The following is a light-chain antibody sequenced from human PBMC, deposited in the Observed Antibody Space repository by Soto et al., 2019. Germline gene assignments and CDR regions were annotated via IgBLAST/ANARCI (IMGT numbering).Light chain of an antibody. Sequence: EIVLTQSPGTLSLSPGERATLSCRASQSVSGNCLGWYQQKPGQAPRLLIYDAFNSATGIPDRFSGSGSGTDFTLTISRLEPEDSAVYYCQQYGNSPLYTFGQGTKLEI. CDR1: QSVSGNC. CDR3: QQYGNSPLYT. V-gene: IGKV3-20*01. CDR2: DAF. J-gene: IGKJ2*01.